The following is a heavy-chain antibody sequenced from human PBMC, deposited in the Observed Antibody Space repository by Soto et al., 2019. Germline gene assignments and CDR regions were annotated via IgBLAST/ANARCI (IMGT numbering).Heavy chain of an antibody. CDR1: NDSVSSYY. CDR2: IYISGST. CDR3: ARGVLRYYYYGMDV. J-gene: IGHJ6*02. Sequence: SETLSLTCTVSNDSVSSYYWSWIRQPPGKGLEWIGYIYISGSTNYNPSLKSRVTISVDTSKNQFSLKLRSVTAADTAVYYCARGVLRYYYYGMDVWGQGTTVTVS. V-gene: IGHV4-59*02.